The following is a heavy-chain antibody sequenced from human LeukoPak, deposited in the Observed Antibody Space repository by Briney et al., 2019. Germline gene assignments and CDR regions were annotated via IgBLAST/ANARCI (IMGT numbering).Heavy chain of an antibody. V-gene: IGHV4-39*07. D-gene: IGHD4-11*01. CDR2: IYYSGST. CDR3: ARGTTVTIIPFDY. J-gene: IGHJ4*02. CDR1: GGSISSSYYY. Sequence: PSETLSLTCTVSGGSISSSYYYWGWIRQPPRKGLQWIGSIYYSGSTYYNPSLKSRVTISLDTSKNQFSLKLYSVTAADTAVYYCARGTTVTIIPFDYWGQGTLVTVSS.